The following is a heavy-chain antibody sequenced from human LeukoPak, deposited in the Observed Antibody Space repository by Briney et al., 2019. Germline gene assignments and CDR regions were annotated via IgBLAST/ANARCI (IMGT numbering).Heavy chain of an antibody. CDR3: ARDVIEMATFDY. CDR2: IIPILDIT. D-gene: IGHD5-24*01. CDR1: GGTFSSYA. J-gene: IGHJ4*02. V-gene: IGHV1-69*04. Sequence: SVKVSCKASGGTFSSYAISWVRQAPGQGLEWMGRIIPILDITNYAQKFQGRVTITADKSTSTVYMEVSSPRFEDTAVYYCARDVIEMATFDYWDQGTLVTVSS.